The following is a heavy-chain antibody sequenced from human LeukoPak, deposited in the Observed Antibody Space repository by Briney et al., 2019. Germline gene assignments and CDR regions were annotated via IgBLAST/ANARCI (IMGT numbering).Heavy chain of an antibody. CDR1: VFTFSSYS. Sequence: GGSLRLSCAASVFTFSSYSMSWVRQAPWKGLEWVPAISGSGGSTYYADSVKGRFTISRDNSKNTLYLQMNSLRAEDTAVYYCAKVSRITMIVVVIPPNYYFDYWGQGTLVTVSS. D-gene: IGHD3-22*01. CDR2: ISGSGGST. CDR3: AKVSRITMIVVVIPPNYYFDY. J-gene: IGHJ4*02. V-gene: IGHV3-23*01.